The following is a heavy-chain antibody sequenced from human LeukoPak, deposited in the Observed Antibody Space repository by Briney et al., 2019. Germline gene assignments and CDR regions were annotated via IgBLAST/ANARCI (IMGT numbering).Heavy chain of an antibody. J-gene: IGHJ6*02. CDR2: ISWDGGST. CDR1: GFTFDDYA. D-gene: IGHD2-2*01. CDR3: AKGSCSSTSCYHYYYYGMDV. Sequence: GGSLRLSCAASGFTFDDYAMHWVRQAPGKGLEWVSLISWDGGSTYYADSVKGRFTISRDNSKNSLYLQMNSLRAEDTALYYCAKGSCSSTSCYHYYYYGMDVWGQGTAVTVSS. V-gene: IGHV3-43D*03.